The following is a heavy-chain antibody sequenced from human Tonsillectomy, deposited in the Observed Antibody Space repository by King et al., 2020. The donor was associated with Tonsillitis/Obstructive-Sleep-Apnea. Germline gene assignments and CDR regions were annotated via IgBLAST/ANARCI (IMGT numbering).Heavy chain of an antibody. V-gene: IGHV4-34*01. J-gene: IGHJ6*02. CDR1: GGSFSGYY. CDR2: INHSGST. CDR3: AGSKAGYCSSTSCYTVYGMDV. D-gene: IGHD2-2*02. Sequence: VQLQQWGAGLLKPSETLSLTCAVYGGSFSGYYWSWIRQPPGKGLEWIGEINHSGSTNYNPSLKSRVTISVDTSKNQFSLKLSSVTAADTAGYYCAGSKAGYCSSTSCYTVYGMDVWGQGTTVTVSS.